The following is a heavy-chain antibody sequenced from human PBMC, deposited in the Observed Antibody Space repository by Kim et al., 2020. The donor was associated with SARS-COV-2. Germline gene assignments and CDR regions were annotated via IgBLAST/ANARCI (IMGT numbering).Heavy chain of an antibody. J-gene: IGHJ6*02. CDR3: ARGEGSGWYYYGMDV. Sequence: DSVKGRFTISRDNSKNTLYLQMNSLRAEDTAVYYCARGEGSGWYYYGMDVWGQGTTVTVSS. D-gene: IGHD6-19*01. V-gene: IGHV3-30*07.